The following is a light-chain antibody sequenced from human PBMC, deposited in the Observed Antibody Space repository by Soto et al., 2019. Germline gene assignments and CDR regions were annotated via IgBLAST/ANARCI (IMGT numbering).Light chain of an antibody. CDR2: ELS. CDR1: QSLMHTDGKTH. Sequence: DILMTQSPLSLSVTPGQPASISCKSSQSLMHTDGKTHLYWYLQRPGQPPQLLIYELSNRFSGVPDRFSGSGSGTDFSLNISRVEAEDAGVYYCMQTLQNPLTFGGGTKVDIK. CDR3: MQTLQNPLT. V-gene: IGKV2D-29*01. J-gene: IGKJ4*01.